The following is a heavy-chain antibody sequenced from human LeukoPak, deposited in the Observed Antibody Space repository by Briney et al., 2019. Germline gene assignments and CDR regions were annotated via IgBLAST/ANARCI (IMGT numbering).Heavy chain of an antibody. D-gene: IGHD3-10*01. V-gene: IGHV3-48*01. CDR2: ISSSSSTI. J-gene: IGHJ4*02. Sequence: PGGSLRLSCAASGFTFDDYAMHWVRQAPGKGLEWVSGISSSSSTIYYADSVKGRFTISRDNAKNSLYLQMNSLRAEDTAVYYCARDRPDTYSGSGYDYWGQGTLVTVSS. CDR3: ARDRPDTYSGSGYDY. CDR1: GFTFDDYA.